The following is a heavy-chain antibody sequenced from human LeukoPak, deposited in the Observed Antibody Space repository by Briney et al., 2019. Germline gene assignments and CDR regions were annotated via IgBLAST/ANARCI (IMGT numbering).Heavy chain of an antibody. CDR3: ARELLDV. V-gene: IGHV3-21*01. CDR2: ISSLSDYI. CDR1: GFTFNTYT. J-gene: IGHJ6*04. Sequence: GGSLRLSCAASGFTFNTYTMHWVRQPPGKGLEWVSSISSLSDYIYYADSVRGRFTISRDNAKKSLYMQVNSLRAEDTAVYYCARELLDVWGKGTTVTVSS.